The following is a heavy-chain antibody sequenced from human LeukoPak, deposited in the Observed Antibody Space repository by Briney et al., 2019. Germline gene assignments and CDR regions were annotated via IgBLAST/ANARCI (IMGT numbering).Heavy chain of an antibody. CDR3: AKDPNGDYVGAFDF. D-gene: IGHD3-16*01. Sequence: PGGSLRLSCSASGFTFSIYAMHWVCQAPGKGLEWVSTIRVGGGASNYADSVKGRFTISRDDSESTLYLLMNSLRVEDTATYYCAKDPNGDYVGAFDFWGQGTLVTVSS. CDR1: GFTFSIYA. J-gene: IGHJ3*01. V-gene: IGHV3-23*01. CDR2: IRVGGGAS.